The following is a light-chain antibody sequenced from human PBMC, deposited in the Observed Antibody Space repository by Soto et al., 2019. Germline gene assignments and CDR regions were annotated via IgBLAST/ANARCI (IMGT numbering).Light chain of an antibody. V-gene: IGKV3-20*01. CDR2: GVS. CDR1: QSISSNR. CDR3: QQYDRSPIT. J-gene: IGKJ3*01. Sequence: EIVLTQCPGTVSLSPGERATLYCRASQSISSNRFAWFQEKPGQAPSLLIYGVSSRATGIPDRFSGSGSGTDFTLTISRLEPEDFGVYYCQQYDRSPITFGPGTKVDIK.